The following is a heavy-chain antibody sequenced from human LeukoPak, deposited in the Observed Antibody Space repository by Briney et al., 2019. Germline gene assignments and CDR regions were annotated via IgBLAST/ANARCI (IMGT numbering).Heavy chain of an antibody. V-gene: IGHV1-24*01. J-gene: IGHJ4*02. D-gene: IGHD6-13*01. CDR3: ASLGWYSSSWYY. CDR2: FDPEDGET. Sequence: ASVKVSCEVSGYTLTELSMHWVRQAPGKGLEWMGGFDPEDGETIYAQKFQGRVTMTEDTSTDTAYMELSSLRFEDTAVYYCASLGWYSSSWYYWGQGTLVTVSS. CDR1: GYTLTELS.